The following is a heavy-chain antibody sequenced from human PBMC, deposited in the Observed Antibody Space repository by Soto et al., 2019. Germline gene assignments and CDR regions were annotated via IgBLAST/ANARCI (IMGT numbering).Heavy chain of an antibody. Sequence: ASVKVSCKASGGTFSSYAISWVRQAPGQGLEWMGGIIPILGIANYAQKFQGRVTITADKSTSTAYMELSSLRSEDTAVYYCARDSSSYSGGSYYYYFDYWGQGTLVTVSS. CDR1: GGTFSSYA. J-gene: IGHJ4*02. CDR2: IIPILGIA. D-gene: IGHD2-15*01. CDR3: ARDSSSYSGGSYYYYFDY. V-gene: IGHV1-69*10.